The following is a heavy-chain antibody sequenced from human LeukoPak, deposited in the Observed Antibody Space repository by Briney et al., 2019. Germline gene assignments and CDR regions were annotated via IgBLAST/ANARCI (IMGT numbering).Heavy chain of an antibody. Sequence: PGRSQTLSCAASGFTFSSSAMHWVRQTPGKGLEWVAVVFSDGTYKYYADSVKGRFTISRDNSKNMLFLQMNSLRAEDTAVYYCAKGPLYYYGDNAWFGPWGQGTLVTVSS. D-gene: IGHD3-22*01. CDR1: GFTFSSSA. J-gene: IGHJ5*02. V-gene: IGHV3-30*18. CDR2: VFSDGTYK. CDR3: AKGPLYYYGDNAWFGP.